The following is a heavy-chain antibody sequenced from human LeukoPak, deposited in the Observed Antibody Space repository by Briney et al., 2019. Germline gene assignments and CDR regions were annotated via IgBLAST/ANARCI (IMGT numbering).Heavy chain of an antibody. CDR1: GFTFSSYG. CDR3: ERCGYSHGYGWGGGYYYYYMDV. Sequence: GGSLRLSCAASGFTFSSYGMSWVRQAPGKGLEWVSAISGSGSSTYYAASVKGRFPISRDNAKNSVYLQMNSLRAEDTAVYYCERCGYSHGYGWGGGYYYYYMDVWGKGTTVTVSS. D-gene: IGHD5-18*01. J-gene: IGHJ6*03. CDR2: ISGSGSST. V-gene: IGHV3-23*01.